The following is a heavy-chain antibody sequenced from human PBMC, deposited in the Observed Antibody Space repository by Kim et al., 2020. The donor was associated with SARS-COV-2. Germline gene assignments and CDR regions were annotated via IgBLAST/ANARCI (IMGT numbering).Heavy chain of an antibody. D-gene: IGHD5-12*01. CDR3: ARDVWGWLQLDNLFDP. CDR2: TYERDSN. V-gene: IGHV4-39*07. Sequence: LKWMMITYERDSNTPTPTIKSRVTISEDTSKNHFSLKLSAVTAADTAVYYGARDVWGWLQLDNLFDPWGQGTLVTVSS. J-gene: IGHJ5*02.